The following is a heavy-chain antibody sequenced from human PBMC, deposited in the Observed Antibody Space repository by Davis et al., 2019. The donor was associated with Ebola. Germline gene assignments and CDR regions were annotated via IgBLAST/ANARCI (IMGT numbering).Heavy chain of an antibody. J-gene: IGHJ4*02. V-gene: IGHV1-46*01. CDR2: INPNDGRT. CDR3: ARGPTGVIDY. Sequence: AASVKVSCKASGYTFTNYYMHWVRQAPGQGLEWMGMINPNDGRTIYAQKFQGRVTVTRDTSTTTVYMDLSSLRSEDTALYYCARGPTGVIDYWGQGSLVTVSS. CDR1: GYTFTNYY.